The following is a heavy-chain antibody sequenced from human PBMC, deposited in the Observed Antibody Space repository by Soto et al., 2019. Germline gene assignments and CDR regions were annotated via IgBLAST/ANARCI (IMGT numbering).Heavy chain of an antibody. V-gene: IGHV4-30-4*01. CDR2: IYYSVST. CDR1: GGSISSGDYY. J-gene: IGHJ4*02. Sequence: SETLSLTCTVSGGSISSGDYYCSWIRQPPGKGLEWIGYIYYSVSTYYNPSLKSRVTISVDTSKNQFSLKLSSVTAADTAVYYCARGINARLFHYWGQGTLVTVSS. CDR3: ARGINARLFHY. D-gene: IGHD3-22*01.